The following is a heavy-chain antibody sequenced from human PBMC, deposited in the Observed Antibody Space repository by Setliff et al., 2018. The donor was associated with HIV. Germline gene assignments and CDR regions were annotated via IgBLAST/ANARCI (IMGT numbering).Heavy chain of an antibody. CDR1: GGSISSSNYY. CDR2: IYYSGST. Sequence: KPSETLSLTCSVSGGSISSSNYYWGWIRQPPGKGLEWIGSIYYSGSTYYNPSLKSRVTISVDTSKNQFSLKLTSVTAADTAVYYCARDLLDGTTVGVVVVTAPSWFDPWGQGTLVTVSS. CDR3: ARDLLDGTTVGVVVVTAPSWFDP. D-gene: IGHD2-15*01. J-gene: IGHJ5*02. V-gene: IGHV4-39*07.